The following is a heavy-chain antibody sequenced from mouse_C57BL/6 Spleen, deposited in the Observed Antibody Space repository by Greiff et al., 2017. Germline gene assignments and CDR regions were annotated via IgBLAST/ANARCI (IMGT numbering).Heavy chain of an antibody. Sequence: VQLQQPGAELVKPGASVKMSCKASGYTFTSYWITWVKQRPGQGLEWIGDIYPGSGSTNYNEKFKSKATLTVDTSSSTAYMQLSSLTSEDSAVYYCALYYYGSKFFAYWGQGTLVTVSA. CDR2: IYPGSGST. J-gene: IGHJ3*01. CDR1: GYTFTSYW. CDR3: ALYYYGSKFFAY. V-gene: IGHV1-55*01. D-gene: IGHD1-1*01.